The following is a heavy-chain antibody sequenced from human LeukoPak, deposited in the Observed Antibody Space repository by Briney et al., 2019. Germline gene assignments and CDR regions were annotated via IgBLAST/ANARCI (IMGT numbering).Heavy chain of an antibody. D-gene: IGHD5-12*01. CDR1: GGSISSGGYY. Sequence: PSETLSLTCTVSGGSISSGGYYWSWIRQHPGKGLEWIGYIYYSGSTYYNPSLKSRVTISVDTSKNQFSLKLSSVTAADTAVYYCARILATNYYYYYMGVWGKGTTVTVSS. CDR3: ARILATNYYYYYMGV. V-gene: IGHV4-31*03. CDR2: IYYSGST. J-gene: IGHJ6*03.